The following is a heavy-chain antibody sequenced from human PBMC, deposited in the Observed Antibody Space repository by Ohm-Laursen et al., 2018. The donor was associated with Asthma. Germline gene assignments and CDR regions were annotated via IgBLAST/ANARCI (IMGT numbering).Heavy chain of an antibody. CDR2: INPLGYEK. CDR1: GVAFTDSW. J-gene: IGHJ4*02. V-gene: IGHV3-7*01. CDR3: VTDAWWSYVH. D-gene: IGHD1-26*01. Sequence: GSLRLSCTAAGVAFTDSWMSWVRQLPGGSLEWVAKINPLGYEKYYMDSVRGRFTVSRDNAKNSLYLEMNSLRVEDTAVYYCVTDAWWSYVHWGLGTLVTVSS.